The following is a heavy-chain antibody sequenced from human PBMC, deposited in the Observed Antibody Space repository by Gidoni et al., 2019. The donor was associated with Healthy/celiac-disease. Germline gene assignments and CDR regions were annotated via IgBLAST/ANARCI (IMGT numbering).Heavy chain of an antibody. CDR3: ARAPGYYDFWSGSYGMDV. CDR1: RFTFSSYG. Sequence: QVPLVESGGGVVQPGRSLSLSCAAYRFTFSSYGMHWVRQAPGKGLEWVAVIWYDGSNKYYADSVKGRFTISRDNSKNTLYLQMNSLRAEDTAVYYCARAPGYYDFWSGSYGMDVWGQGTTVTVSS. D-gene: IGHD3-3*01. V-gene: IGHV3-33*01. CDR2: IWYDGSNK. J-gene: IGHJ6*02.